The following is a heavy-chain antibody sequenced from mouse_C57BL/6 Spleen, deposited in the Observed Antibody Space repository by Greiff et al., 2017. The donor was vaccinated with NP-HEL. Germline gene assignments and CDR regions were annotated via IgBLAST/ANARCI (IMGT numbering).Heavy chain of an antibody. Sequence: QVQLQQSGTELVKPGASVKLSCKASGYTFTSYWMHWVKQRPGQGLEWIGNINPSNGGTNYNEKFKSKATLTVDKSSSTAYMQLSSLTSEDSAVYYCAREGNGYDVAMDYWGQGTSVTVSS. CDR2: INPSNGGT. CDR3: AREGNGYDVAMDY. V-gene: IGHV1-53*01. J-gene: IGHJ4*01. CDR1: GYTFTSYW. D-gene: IGHD2-2*01.